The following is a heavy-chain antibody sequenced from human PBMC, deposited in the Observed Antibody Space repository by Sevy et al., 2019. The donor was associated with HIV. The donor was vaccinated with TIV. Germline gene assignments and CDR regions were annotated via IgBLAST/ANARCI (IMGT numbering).Heavy chain of an antibody. J-gene: IGHJ6*03. CDR2: ISSSSSNT. CDR3: ARGGYCSSTSCHAAYYYYMDV. D-gene: IGHD2-2*01. CDR1: GFTFGDYY. V-gene: IGHV3-11*06. Sequence: GGSLRLSCTASGFTFGDYYMSWIRQAPGKGLEWVSYISSSSSNTNYADSVKGRFTISRDNAKNSLYLQMNSLRAEDTAVYYCARGGYCSSTSCHAAYYYYMDVWGKGTTVTVSS.